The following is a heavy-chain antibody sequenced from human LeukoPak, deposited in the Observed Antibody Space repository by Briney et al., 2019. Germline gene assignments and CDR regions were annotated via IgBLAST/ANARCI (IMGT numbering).Heavy chain of an antibody. Sequence: GGSLRLSCAASGFTVSNNYMSWVRQAPGKGLEWVSVTYSGDNTYYVESVKGRFTISRDNSKNTLFLQMNRLRAEDTAVYYCAGRRVLDASFDYWGQGTLVTVSS. D-gene: IGHD3-16*01. J-gene: IGHJ4*02. CDR3: AGRRVLDASFDY. CDR2: TYSGDNT. CDR1: GFTVSNNY. V-gene: IGHV3-66*02.